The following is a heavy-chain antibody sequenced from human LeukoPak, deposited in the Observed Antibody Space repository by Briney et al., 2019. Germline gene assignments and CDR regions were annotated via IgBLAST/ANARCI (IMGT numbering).Heavy chain of an antibody. CDR1: GGSFSGYY. CDR2: INHSGST. CDR3: ARGPPSIQLWSVYYYYYGMDV. Sequence: SETLSLTCAVYGGSFSGYYWSWIRQPPGKGLEWIGEINHSGSTNYNPSLKSRVTISVDTSKNQFSLKLSSVTAADTAVYYCARGPPSIQLWSVYYYYYGMDVWGQGTTVIVSS. V-gene: IGHV4-34*01. D-gene: IGHD5-18*01. J-gene: IGHJ6*02.